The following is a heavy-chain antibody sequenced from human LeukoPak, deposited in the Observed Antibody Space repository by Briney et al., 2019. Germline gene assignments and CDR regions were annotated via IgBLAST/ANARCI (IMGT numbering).Heavy chain of an antibody. CDR1: GYTFTSYA. CDR2: INAGNGNT. Sequence: GASVKVSCKASGYTFTSYAMHWVRQAPGQRLEWMGWINAGNGNTKYSQRFQGRVTITRDTSASTAYMELSSLRSEDTAVYYCARVQYSSGWYPNDYWGQGTLVTVSS. CDR3: ARVQYSSGWYPNDY. D-gene: IGHD6-19*01. V-gene: IGHV1-3*01. J-gene: IGHJ4*02.